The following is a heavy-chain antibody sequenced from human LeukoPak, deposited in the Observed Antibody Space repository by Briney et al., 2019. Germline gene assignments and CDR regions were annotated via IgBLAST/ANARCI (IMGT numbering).Heavy chain of an antibody. J-gene: IGHJ5*02. CDR2: IYYSGST. V-gene: IGHV4-59*12. D-gene: IGHD2-15*01. CDR1: GGSISSYY. CDR3: ARRNVVVVAATLLNWFDP. Sequence: SETLSLTCTVSGGSISSYYWSWIRQPPGKGLEWIGYIYYSGSTNYNPSLKSRVTISVDTSKNQFSLKLSSVTAADTAVYYCARRNVVVVAATLLNWFDPWGQGTLVTVSS.